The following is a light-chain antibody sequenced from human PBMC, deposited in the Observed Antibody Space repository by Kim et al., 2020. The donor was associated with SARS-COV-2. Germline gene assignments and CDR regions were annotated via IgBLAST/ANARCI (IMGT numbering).Light chain of an antibody. Sequence: LSPGERATLACRASQSVSSYFAWYQQKPGQAPRLLIYDASNRATGIPARFSGSGSETDCTLTISSLEPEDFAIYYCQQRSNWPLTFGGGTKVDIK. CDR2: DAS. CDR3: QQRSNWPLT. J-gene: IGKJ4*01. V-gene: IGKV3-11*01. CDR1: QSVSSY.